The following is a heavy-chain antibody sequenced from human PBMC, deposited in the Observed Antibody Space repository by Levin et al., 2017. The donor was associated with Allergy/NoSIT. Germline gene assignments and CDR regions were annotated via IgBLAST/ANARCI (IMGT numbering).Heavy chain of an antibody. Sequence: PRASVKVSCKASGYTFTSYGISWVRQAPGQGLEWMGWISAYNGNTNYAQKLQGRVTMTTDTSTSTAYMELRSLRSDDTAVYYCARDQLYDILTGYYYYFDYWGQGTLVTVSS. D-gene: IGHD3-9*01. CDR1: GYTFTSYG. CDR3: ARDQLYDILTGYYYYFDY. V-gene: IGHV1-18*01. J-gene: IGHJ4*02. CDR2: ISAYNGNT.